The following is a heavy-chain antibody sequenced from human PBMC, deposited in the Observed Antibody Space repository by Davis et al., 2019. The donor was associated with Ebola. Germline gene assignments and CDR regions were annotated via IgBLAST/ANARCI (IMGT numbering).Heavy chain of an antibody. Sequence: GESLKISCAASGFTFSSYSMNWVRQAPGKGLEWVSSISSSSSYIYYADSVKGRFTISRDNAKNSLYLQMNSLRAEDTAVYYCARDHLWWDAFDIWGQGTMVTVSS. CDR3: ARDHLWWDAFDI. D-gene: IGHD4/OR15-4a*01. CDR2: ISSSSSYI. CDR1: GFTFSSYS. V-gene: IGHV3-21*01. J-gene: IGHJ3*02.